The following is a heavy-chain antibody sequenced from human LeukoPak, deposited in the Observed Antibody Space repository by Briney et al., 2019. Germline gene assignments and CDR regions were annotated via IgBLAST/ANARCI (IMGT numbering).Heavy chain of an antibody. V-gene: IGHV5-51*01. CDR1: GYSFTYYW. CDR2: IYPGDSDS. Sequence: GESLKISCKGSGYSFTYYWIGWVRQMPGKGLEWLAIIYPGDSDSRYSPSFQGQVTISADNSLNTAYLQWSSLKASDTAKYYCARQDGSGIYYFDYWGQGTLVTVSS. CDR3: ARQDGSGIYYFDY. J-gene: IGHJ4*02. D-gene: IGHD3-10*01.